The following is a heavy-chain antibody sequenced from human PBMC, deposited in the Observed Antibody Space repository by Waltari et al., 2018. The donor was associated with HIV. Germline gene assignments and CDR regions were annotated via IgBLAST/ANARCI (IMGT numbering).Heavy chain of an antibody. V-gene: IGHV1-18*01. CDR3: ARVGCSSASCYSGWFDP. D-gene: IGHD2-2*01. CDR2: ISAYNGNT. Sequence: QAQLAQSGAEVKKPGASVKVSCKASRYTFTSYGISWVRQAPGQGLEWLGWISAYNGNTNYAQKLQGRVTMTTDTSTSTAYMELRSLRSDDTAVYYCARVGCSSASCYSGWFDPWGQGTLVTVSS. J-gene: IGHJ5*02. CDR1: RYTFTSYG.